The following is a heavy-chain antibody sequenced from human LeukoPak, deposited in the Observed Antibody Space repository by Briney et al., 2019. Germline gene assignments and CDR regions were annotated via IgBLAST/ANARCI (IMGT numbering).Heavy chain of an antibody. CDR3: ARDPKNRLWFGESRDAFDI. CDR1: GFTFRNYA. V-gene: IGHV3-23*01. J-gene: IGHJ3*02. D-gene: IGHD3-10*01. CDR2: ISAGGSRT. Sequence: GGSLRLSCAASGFTFRNYAMSWVRQIPGKGLEWVSGISAGGSRTYYSDSVKGRFTISRDNAKNSLYLQMNSLRAEDTAVYYCARDPKNRLWFGESRDAFDIWGQGTMVTVSS.